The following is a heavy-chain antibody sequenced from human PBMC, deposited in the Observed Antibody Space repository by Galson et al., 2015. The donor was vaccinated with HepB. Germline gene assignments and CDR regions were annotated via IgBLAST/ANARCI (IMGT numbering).Heavy chain of an antibody. Sequence: SLRLSCAASGFTFSSYGMHWVRQAPGKGLEWVAVIWYDGSNKYYADSVKGRFTISRDNSKNTLYLQMNSLRAEDTAVYYCAKDVVAAAAGTLDYWGQGTLVTVSS. CDR1: GFTFSSYG. J-gene: IGHJ4*02. CDR3: AKDVVAAAAGTLDY. CDR2: IWYDGSNK. D-gene: IGHD6-13*01. V-gene: IGHV3-33*06.